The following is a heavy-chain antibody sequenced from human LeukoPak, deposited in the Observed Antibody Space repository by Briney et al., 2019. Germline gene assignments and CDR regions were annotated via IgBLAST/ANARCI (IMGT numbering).Heavy chain of an antibody. V-gene: IGHV4-59*01. CDR2: IYYSGST. Sequence: SETLSLTCTVSGGSISNYYWSWIRQPPGKGLEWIGYIYYSGSTNYNPSLKSRVTISGDTSKNQFSLMLSSVTAADTAVYYCARVETESDAFDLWGQGTMVTVSS. CDR3: ARVETESDAFDL. CDR1: GGSISNYY. J-gene: IGHJ3*01.